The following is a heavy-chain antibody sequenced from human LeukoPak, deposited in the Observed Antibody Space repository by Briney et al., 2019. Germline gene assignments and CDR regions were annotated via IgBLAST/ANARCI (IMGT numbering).Heavy chain of an antibody. CDR1: GFTFSNYA. Sequence: GGSLRLSCAASGFTFSNYAVTWVRQAPGKGLEWVSSISVSGGSTYYADSVKGRFTISRDNAKNTLYLRMNSLRVEDTAIYYCAKDRVEDYVWGSFRPPFDSWGQGTLVSVSS. J-gene: IGHJ4*02. CDR2: ISVSGGST. CDR3: AKDRVEDYVWGSFRPPFDS. D-gene: IGHD3-16*02. V-gene: IGHV3-23*01.